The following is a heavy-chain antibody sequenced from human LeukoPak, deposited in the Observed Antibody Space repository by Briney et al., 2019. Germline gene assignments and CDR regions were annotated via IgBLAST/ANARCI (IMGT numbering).Heavy chain of an antibody. CDR2: INHSGST. D-gene: IGHD6-6*01. V-gene: IGHV4-39*07. Sequence: SETLSLTCTVSGGSVSSGSYYWSWIRQPPGKGLEWIGEINHSGSTNYNPSLKSRVTISVDTSKNQFSLKLSSVTAADTAVYYCARGKAARRPYFDYWGQGTLVTVSS. CDR3: ARGKAARRPYFDY. CDR1: GGSVSSGSYY. J-gene: IGHJ4*02.